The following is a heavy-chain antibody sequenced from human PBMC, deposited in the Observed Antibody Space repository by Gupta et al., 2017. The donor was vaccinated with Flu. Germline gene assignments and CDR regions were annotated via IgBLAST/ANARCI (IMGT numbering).Heavy chain of an antibody. Sequence: ASGITFDDYAMHWVRQAPGKGLEWVSGISWNSDTIGYADSVKGRFTLSRDTAKNSLYLQMNSLRPEDTALYYCVKDRGYTWDAIDFWGQGTMVTVSS. J-gene: IGHJ3*01. D-gene: IGHD6-13*01. CDR1: GITFDDYA. CDR2: ISWNSDTI. V-gene: IGHV3-9*01. CDR3: VKDRGYTWDAIDF.